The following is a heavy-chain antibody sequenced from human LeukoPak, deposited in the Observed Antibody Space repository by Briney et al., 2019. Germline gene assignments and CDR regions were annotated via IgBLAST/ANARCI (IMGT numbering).Heavy chain of an antibody. V-gene: IGHV4-34*01. CDR1: GGSFSGYY. CDR2: INHSSRS. J-gene: IGHJ4*02. Sequence: SETLSLTCAVYGGSFSGYYWSWIRQPPGKGLEWIGEINHSSRSNYKPSLKSRVTISVDTSKTQYSLKLSSVTAADTAVYYCARSTVAAAPLGYWGQGTVVTVSS. D-gene: IGHD6-13*01. CDR3: ARSTVAAAPLGY.